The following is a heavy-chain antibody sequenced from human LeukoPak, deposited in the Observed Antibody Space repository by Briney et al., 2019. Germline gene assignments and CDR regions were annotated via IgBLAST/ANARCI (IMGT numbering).Heavy chain of an antibody. V-gene: IGHV1-2*02. CDR1: GYTFTGYY. D-gene: IGHD1-26*01. CDR3: ARDTIQWALRNWFDP. CDR2: INPNSGGT. J-gene: IGHJ5*02. Sequence: GASVKVSCKASGYTFTGYYMHWVRQAPGQGLEWMGWINPNSGGTNYAQKFQGRVTMTRDTSISTAYMELSRLRSDDTAVYYCARDTIQWALRNWFDPWGQGTLVTVSS.